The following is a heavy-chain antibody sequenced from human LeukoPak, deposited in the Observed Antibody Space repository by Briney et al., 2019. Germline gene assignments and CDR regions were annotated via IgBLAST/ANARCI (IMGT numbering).Heavy chain of an antibody. CDR1: GYTFTSYG. D-gene: IGHD1-26*01. CDR2: ISAYNGNT. V-gene: IGHV1-18*01. Sequence: GASVKVSCKASGYTFTSYGISWVRQAPGQGLEWMGWISAYNGNTNYAQKLQGRVTMTTDTSTSTAYMELRSLRSDDTAVYYCARGLRRLVGATTKNWFDPWSQGTLVTVSS. CDR3: ARGLRRLVGATTKNWFDP. J-gene: IGHJ5*02.